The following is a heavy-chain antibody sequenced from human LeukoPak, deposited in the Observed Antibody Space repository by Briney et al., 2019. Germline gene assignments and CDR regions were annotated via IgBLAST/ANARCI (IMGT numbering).Heavy chain of an antibody. D-gene: IGHD5-18*01. CDR3: ARYHTALNY. V-gene: IGHV3-53*01. Sequence: PAGSLRLSCAASGFSASSDYMTWVRQAPGKGLEWVSVIYSGGSTYYADSVKGRFTISRDNSKNTLYLQMNNVRVEDTAVYFCARYHTALNYWGQGTLVTASS. CDR1: GFSASSDY. J-gene: IGHJ4*02. CDR2: IYSGGST.